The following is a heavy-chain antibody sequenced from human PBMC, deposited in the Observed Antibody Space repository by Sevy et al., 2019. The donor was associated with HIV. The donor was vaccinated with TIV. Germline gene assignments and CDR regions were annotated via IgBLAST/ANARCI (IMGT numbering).Heavy chain of an antibody. CDR2: INSSSSYI. V-gene: IGHV3-21*01. J-gene: IGHJ3*02. Sequence: GGSLRLSCAASGFTLSSYSMNWVRQAPGKGLEWVSYINSSSSYIYYADSVKGRFTIAGDNAKNSLYLQMNSLRAEDTAVYHCGRGPASISAADRDIWGQGTMVTVSS. CDR1: GFTLSSYS. D-gene: IGHD6-13*01. CDR3: GRGPASISAADRDI.